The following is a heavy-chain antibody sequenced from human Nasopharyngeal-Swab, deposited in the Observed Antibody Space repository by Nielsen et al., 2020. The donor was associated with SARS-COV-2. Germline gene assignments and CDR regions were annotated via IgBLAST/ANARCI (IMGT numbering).Heavy chain of an antibody. D-gene: IGHD3-22*01. J-gene: IGHJ4*02. CDR2: IIPIFGTA. V-gene: IGHV1-69*13. CDR1: GGTFISYA. Sequence: SVKVSCKASGGTFISYAISWVRQAPGQGLEWMGGIIPIFGTANYAQKFQGRVTITADESTSTAYMELSSLRSADTAVYYCASGSGYYLAKSDWGQGTLVTVSS. CDR3: ASGSGYYLAKSD.